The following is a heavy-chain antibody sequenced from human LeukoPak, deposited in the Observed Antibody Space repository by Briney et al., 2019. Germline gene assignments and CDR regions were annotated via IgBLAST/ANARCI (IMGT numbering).Heavy chain of an antibody. D-gene: IGHD2-21*01. CDR2: IKQDGSEK. Sequence: PGGSLRLSCAASGFTFSSYWMSWVRQAPGKGLEWVANIKQDGSEKYYVDSVKGRFTISRDNAKNSLYLQMNSLRAEDTAVYYCARDPVQYCGGDCYYDYWGQGTLVTVS. J-gene: IGHJ4*02. V-gene: IGHV3-7*01. CDR1: GFTFSSYW. CDR3: ARDPVQYCGGDCYYDY.